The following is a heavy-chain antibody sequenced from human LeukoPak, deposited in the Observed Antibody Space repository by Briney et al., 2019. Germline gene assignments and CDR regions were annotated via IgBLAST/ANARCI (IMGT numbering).Heavy chain of an antibody. CDR3: TRYSSSWPPSSLDY. CDR2: IRSKVYGGTT. V-gene: IGHV3-49*04. CDR1: GFTLGDYA. D-gene: IGHD6-13*01. Sequence: GGSLRLSCTASGFTLGDYAMSWVRQAPGKGLEWVGFIRSKVYGGTTEYAASVRGRFTISRDDSKSIAYLQMNSLKTEDTAVYYCTRYSSSWPPSSLDYWGQGTLVTVSS. J-gene: IGHJ4*02.